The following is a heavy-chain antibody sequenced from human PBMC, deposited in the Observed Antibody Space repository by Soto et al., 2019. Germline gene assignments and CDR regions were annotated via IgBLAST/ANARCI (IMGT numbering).Heavy chain of an antibody. J-gene: IGHJ5*02. CDR1: GFTFSNFA. Sequence: GGSLRLSCAASGFTFSNFAMTWVRQAPGEGLEWVSSISSRSSYIYYADSVKGRFTISRDNAKNSLYLQMNSLRAEDTAVYYCAKESVTLAVAGPTNWFDPWGQGTLVTVSS. D-gene: IGHD6-19*01. CDR2: ISSRSSYI. V-gene: IGHV3-21*04. CDR3: AKESVTLAVAGPTNWFDP.